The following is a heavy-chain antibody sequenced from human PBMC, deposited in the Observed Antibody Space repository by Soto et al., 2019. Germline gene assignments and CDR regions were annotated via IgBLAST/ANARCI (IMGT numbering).Heavy chain of an antibody. V-gene: IGHV1-18*01. Sequence: GASVKVSCKASGYTFTSYGISWVRQAPGQGLEWMGWISAYNGNTNYAQKLQGRVTMTTDTSTSTAYMELRSLRSDDTAVYYCARDGLLWFGEPNKPYYYGMAVWGQGTTVTVSS. D-gene: IGHD3-10*01. J-gene: IGHJ6*02. CDR3: ARDGLLWFGEPNKPYYYGMAV. CDR1: GYTFTSYG. CDR2: ISAYNGNT.